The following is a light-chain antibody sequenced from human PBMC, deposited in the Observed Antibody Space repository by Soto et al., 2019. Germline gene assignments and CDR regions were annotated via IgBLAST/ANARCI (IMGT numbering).Light chain of an antibody. CDR1: QRISIW. V-gene: IGKV1-5*03. CDR2: KAS. CDR3: QHYNSYSEA. J-gene: IGKJ1*01. Sequence: DIQMTQSPSTLSASVGARVSIPCRASQRISIWLAWYQQEPGKAPKIPIYKASSLESGVPSRCCGSGSGTEFTLTNRSLQPDDFATYYCQHYNSYSEAFGQGTKLDI.